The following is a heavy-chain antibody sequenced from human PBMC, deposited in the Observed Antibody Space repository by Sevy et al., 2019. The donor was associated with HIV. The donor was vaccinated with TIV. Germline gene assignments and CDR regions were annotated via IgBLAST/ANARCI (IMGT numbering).Heavy chain of an antibody. D-gene: IGHD3-10*01. CDR1: GFTFSSYD. V-gene: IGHV3-13*01. Sequence: GGSLRLSCAASGFTFSSYDIHWVRQATGKGLEWISAIRTAGDTYYPDSVKGRFTIFRENAKNSLYLQMNSLRAGDTAVYYCAREVPGSLYGMDVWGQGTTVTVSS. CDR2: IRTAGDT. CDR3: AREVPGSLYGMDV. J-gene: IGHJ6*02.